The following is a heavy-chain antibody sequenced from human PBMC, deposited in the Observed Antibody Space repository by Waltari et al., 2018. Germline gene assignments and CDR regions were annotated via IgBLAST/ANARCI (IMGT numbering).Heavy chain of an antibody. CDR1: GGSISSYY. CDR2: IYTSGST. D-gene: IGHD1-26*01. J-gene: IGHJ5*02. CDR3: ARDRGLGGSYTAWFDP. V-gene: IGHV4-4*07. Sequence: QVQLQESGPGLVKSSETLSLTCTVSGGSISSYYWSWIRQPAGKGLEWIGRIYTSGSTNYNPSLKSRVTMSVDTSKNQFSLKLSSVTAADTAVYYCARDRGLGGSYTAWFDPWGQGTLVTVSS.